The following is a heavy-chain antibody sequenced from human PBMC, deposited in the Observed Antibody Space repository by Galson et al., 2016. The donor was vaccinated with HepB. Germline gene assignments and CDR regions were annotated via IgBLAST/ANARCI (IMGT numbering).Heavy chain of an antibody. CDR1: GYTFTTFG. CDR2: ITTYNGYT. J-gene: IGHJ5*02. D-gene: IGHD3-16*02. Sequence: SVKVSCKASGYTFTTFGISWVRQAPGQGLEWMGWITTYNGYTNYAQKFQGRVTMTTDTSTRTAYMELRSLRSDDTAVYYCARHYDNVWGSYRLGFDRWGQGTLVTVSS. CDR3: ARHYDNVWGSYRLGFDR. V-gene: IGHV1-18*01.